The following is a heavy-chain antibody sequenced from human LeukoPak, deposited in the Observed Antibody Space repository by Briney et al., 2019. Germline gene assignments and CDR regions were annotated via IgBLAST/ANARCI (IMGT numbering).Heavy chain of an antibody. Sequence: PGGSLRLSCAASGFSFNFYAMTWVSQAPGKRLQWVSTINASGDNTYYAESVRGRFTISRDNSIDTLYLQLNSLTAEDTAIYYCAKPISGGLAVSADWFDPWGQGTLVAVSS. D-gene: IGHD6-19*01. CDR3: AKPISGGLAVSADWFDP. CDR1: GFSFNFYA. J-gene: IGHJ5*02. V-gene: IGHV3-23*01. CDR2: INASGDNT.